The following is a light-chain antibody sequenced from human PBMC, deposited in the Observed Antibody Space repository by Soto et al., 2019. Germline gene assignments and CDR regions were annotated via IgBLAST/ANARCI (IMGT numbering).Light chain of an antibody. CDR2: KAS. CDR1: QNVSNW. J-gene: IGKJ1*01. Sequence: DIQMTQSPSTLSASVGDRVTVTCRASQNVSNWLAWYQQKPGKAPNLLIYKASYLQGGVPSRFSGSGSGTEFTLTSSSLLPEDSATYYCQQYNSQWTFGQGTKVEVK. CDR3: QQYNSQWT. V-gene: IGKV1-5*03.